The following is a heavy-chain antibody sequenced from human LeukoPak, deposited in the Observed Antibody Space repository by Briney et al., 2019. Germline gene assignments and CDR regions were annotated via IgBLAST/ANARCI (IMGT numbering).Heavy chain of an antibody. V-gene: IGHV1-2*06. CDR3: ASSPRCNWNDFQNWFDP. J-gene: IGHJ5*02. Sequence: ASVKVSCKASGYTFTGYYMHWVRQAPGQGLEWMGRINPNSGGTNYAQKFQGRVTMTRDTSISTAYMELSRLRSEDTAVYYCASSPRCNWNDFQNWFDPWGQGTLVTVSS. CDR2: INPNSGGT. CDR1: GYTFTGYY. D-gene: IGHD1-1*01.